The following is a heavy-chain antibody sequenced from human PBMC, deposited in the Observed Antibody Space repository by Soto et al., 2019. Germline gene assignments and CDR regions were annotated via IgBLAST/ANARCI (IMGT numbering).Heavy chain of an antibody. D-gene: IGHD3-10*01. Sequence: QVQLVQSGAEVKKPGASVKVSRKASGYTFTSYAIYWVRQAPGQRLEWMGWINAGNGNTKYSQKFQGRVTITRDTSASTAYMELSSLRSEDTAVYYCARDMGFGLSDYWGQGTLVTVSS. J-gene: IGHJ4*02. CDR1: GYTFTSYA. CDR3: ARDMGFGLSDY. CDR2: INAGNGNT. V-gene: IGHV1-3*01.